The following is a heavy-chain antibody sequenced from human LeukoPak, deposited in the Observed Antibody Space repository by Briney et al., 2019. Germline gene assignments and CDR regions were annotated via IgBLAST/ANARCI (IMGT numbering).Heavy chain of an antibody. V-gene: IGHV4-34*01. J-gene: IGHJ6*03. CDR1: GGSFSGYY. Sequence: SETLSLTCAVYGGSFSGYYWSWIRQPPGKGLEWIGEINHSGSTNYNPSLKSRVTISVDTSKNQFSLKLSSVTAADTAVYYCARDYVYYGSGSYLENYYYYYMDVWGKGTTVTISS. CDR3: ARDYVYYGSGSYLENYYYYYMDV. D-gene: IGHD3-10*01. CDR2: INHSGST.